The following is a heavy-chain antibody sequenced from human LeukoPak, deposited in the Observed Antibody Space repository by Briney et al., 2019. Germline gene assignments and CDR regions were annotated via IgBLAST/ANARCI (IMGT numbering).Heavy chain of an antibody. V-gene: IGHV1-46*01. CDR3: ARERRGYSSSWYGY. Sequence: ASVKVSCKASGYTFTNYYMHWVRQAPGQGLEWMGIINPSGGSTSYAQKFQGRVTITRDTSASTAYMELSSLRSEDTAVYYCARERRGYSSSWYGYWGQGTLVTVSS. CDR2: INPSGGST. D-gene: IGHD6-13*01. CDR1: GYTFTNYY. J-gene: IGHJ4*02.